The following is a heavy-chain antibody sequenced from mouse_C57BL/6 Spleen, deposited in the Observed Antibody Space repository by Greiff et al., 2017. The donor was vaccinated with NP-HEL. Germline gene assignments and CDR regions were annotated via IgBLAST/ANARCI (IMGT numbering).Heavy chain of an antibody. D-gene: IGHD2-10*02. CDR3: ARLVGSGTYYFDY. CDR2: IDHEDGET. CDR1: GFNIKDYY. Sequence: EVQLQQSGAELVKPGASVKLSCTASGFNIKDYYMHWVKQRTEQGLEWIGRIDHEDGETKYAPKFQGKATITADTSSNTAYLQHSSLTSEETAVYYCARLVGSGTYYFDYWGQGTTLTVSS. J-gene: IGHJ2*01. V-gene: IGHV14-2*01.